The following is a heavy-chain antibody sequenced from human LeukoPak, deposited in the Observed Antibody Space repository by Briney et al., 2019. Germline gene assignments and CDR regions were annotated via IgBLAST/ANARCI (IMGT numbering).Heavy chain of an antibody. D-gene: IGHD5-18*01. CDR2: IYSGGST. CDR1: GFTVSSTY. J-gene: IGHJ4*02. V-gene: IGHV3-66*02. Sequence: GGSLRLSCAASGFTVSSTYMSWVRQAPGKGLEWVSVIYSGGSTYYADSVKGRFTISRDNSQNTPSLQMNSLRAEDTAVYYCARDSNYDYWGQGTLVTVSS. CDR3: ARDSNYDY.